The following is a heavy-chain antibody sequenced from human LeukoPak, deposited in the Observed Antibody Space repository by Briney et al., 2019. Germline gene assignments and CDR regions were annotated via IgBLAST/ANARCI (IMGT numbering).Heavy chain of an antibody. J-gene: IGHJ3*02. D-gene: IGHD3-9*01. Sequence: PGGSLRLSCAASGFTFSNCAMGWVRQAPGKGLEWVSAISGSVGRTYYADSVKGRFTISRDNSKNTLYLQMNSLRAEDTAIYYCAKGRDFDIFPDAFDIWGQGTMVTVSS. CDR2: ISGSVGRT. CDR3: AKGRDFDIFPDAFDI. V-gene: IGHV3-23*01. CDR1: GFTFSNCA.